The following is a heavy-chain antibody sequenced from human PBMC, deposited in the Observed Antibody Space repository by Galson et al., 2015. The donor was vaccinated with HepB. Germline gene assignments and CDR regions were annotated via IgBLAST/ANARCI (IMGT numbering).Heavy chain of an antibody. J-gene: IGHJ4*02. D-gene: IGHD3-9*01. CDR3: ARVSNGGYDILTGYTSIDY. Sequence: TLSLTCTVSGGSISSGGYYWSWIRQHPGKGLEWIGYIYYSGSSSYNPSLKSRVTISVDTSKNQFSLKLSSVTAADTAVYYCARVSNGGYDILTGYTSIDYWGQGTLVTVSS. CDR1: GGSISSGGYY. CDR2: IYYSGSS. V-gene: IGHV4-31*03.